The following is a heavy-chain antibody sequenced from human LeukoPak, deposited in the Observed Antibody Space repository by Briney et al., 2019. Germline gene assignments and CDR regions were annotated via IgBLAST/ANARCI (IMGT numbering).Heavy chain of an antibody. CDR3: ARGPTTVTTRDAFDI. CDR2: IYTSGST. CDR1: GGSISSYY. D-gene: IGHD4-17*01. Sequence: PSETLSLTCTVSGGSISSYYWSWIRQPAGKGLEWIGHIYTSGSTNYNPSLKSRVTMSIDTSKNQFSLTLSSVTAADTAVYYCARGPTTVTTRDAFDIWGQGTMVTVSS. V-gene: IGHV4-4*07. J-gene: IGHJ3*02.